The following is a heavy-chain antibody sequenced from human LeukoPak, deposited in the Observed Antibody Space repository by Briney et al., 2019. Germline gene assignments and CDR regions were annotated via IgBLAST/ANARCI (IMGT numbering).Heavy chain of an antibody. CDR3: ARGGYSFDY. CDR2: LHADGVEQ. Sequence: GGSLRLSCAASGFSLSGYWMTWVRQAPGKGLEWVARLHADGVEQNYVDSVTGRLTMSRDNAKNSLALQMNSLRVEDTAVYYCARGGYSFDYLGQGTLVVVST. CDR1: GFSLSGYW. V-gene: IGHV3-7*01. J-gene: IGHJ4*02. D-gene: IGHD5-18*01.